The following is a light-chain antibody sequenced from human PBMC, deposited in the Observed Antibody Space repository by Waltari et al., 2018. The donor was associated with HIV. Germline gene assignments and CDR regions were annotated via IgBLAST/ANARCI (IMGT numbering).Light chain of an antibody. V-gene: IGKV1-33*01. CDR2: DAS. CDR1: QDISKY. CDR3: QQYDSLPFT. J-gene: IGKJ3*01. Sequence: DIQMTQSPSSLSASVGDRVTITCQASQDISKYLSWHQQKPGKAPRLLISDASNLQTGVPSRFSGSGSGTDFTFTISSLQPEDIATHFCQQYDSLPFTFGPGTKVDIK.